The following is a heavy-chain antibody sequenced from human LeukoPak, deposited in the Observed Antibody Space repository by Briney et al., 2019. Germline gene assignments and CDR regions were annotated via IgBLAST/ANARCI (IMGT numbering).Heavy chain of an antibody. Sequence: GGSLRLSRAASGFTFSGHAMSWVRQAPEKGLEWVSGISTSGGSTYYGNSVKGRFAISRDNSKNMVYLQMNSLRAEDTAVYYCAKDRPGEAWFDYWGQGTLVTVSS. CDR3: AKDRPGEAWFDY. CDR2: ISTSGGST. V-gene: IGHV3-23*01. D-gene: IGHD7-27*01. CDR1: GFTFSGHA. J-gene: IGHJ4*02.